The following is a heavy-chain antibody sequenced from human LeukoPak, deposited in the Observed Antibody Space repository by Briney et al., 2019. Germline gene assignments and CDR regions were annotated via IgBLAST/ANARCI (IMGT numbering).Heavy chain of an antibody. D-gene: IGHD1-26*01. Sequence: QPGGSLRLSCAASGFTFSSYSMNWVRQAPGKGLEWVSYISSSSSTIYYADSVKGRFTISRDNAKNSLYLQMNSLRAEDTAVYYCARELLRGIDYWGQGTLVTVSS. CDR2: ISSSSSTI. CDR1: GFTFSSYS. CDR3: ARELLRGIDY. V-gene: IGHV3-48*01. J-gene: IGHJ4*02.